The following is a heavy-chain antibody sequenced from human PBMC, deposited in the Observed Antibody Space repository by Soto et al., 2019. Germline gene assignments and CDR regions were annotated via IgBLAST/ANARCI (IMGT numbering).Heavy chain of an antibody. V-gene: IGHV3-33*01. CDR3: ARETLHDSSGYGGYYYGMDV. CDR1: GLTFSPSA. Sequence: ESGGGVVQPGRSLKLSCAASGLTFSPSAIHWVRQAPGKGLEWVAVIWYDGSKKYYADSVKGRFTISRDNSKNTLYLQMNNLRVDDTAVYYCARETLHDSSGYGGYYYGMDVWGQGTTVTVSS. D-gene: IGHD3-22*01. J-gene: IGHJ6*02. CDR2: IWYDGSKK.